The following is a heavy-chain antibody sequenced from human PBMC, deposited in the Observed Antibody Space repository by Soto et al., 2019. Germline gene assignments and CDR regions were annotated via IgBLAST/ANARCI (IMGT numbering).Heavy chain of an antibody. CDR1: GFTFSSYA. J-gene: IGHJ5*01. CDR3: AKAPPFDWLRIPLDS. D-gene: IGHD3-9*01. Sequence: GGSLRLSCAASGFTFSSYAMSWVRQAPGKGLEWVSAISGSGGSTYYADSVKGRFTISRDNSKNTLYLQMNSLRAEETAVYYCAKAPPFDWLRIPLDSWGQGTLVTVSS. CDR2: ISGSGGST. V-gene: IGHV3-23*01.